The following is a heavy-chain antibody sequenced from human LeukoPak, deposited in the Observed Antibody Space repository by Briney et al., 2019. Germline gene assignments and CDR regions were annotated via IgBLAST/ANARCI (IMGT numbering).Heavy chain of an antibody. CDR3: ARDHRGGARGLWLGAFDI. V-gene: IGHV3-30*04. D-gene: IGHD5-18*01. J-gene: IGHJ3*02. Sequence: GGSLRLSCAASGFTFSSYAMHWVRQAPGKGLEWVAVISYDGSNKYYADSVKGRFTISRDNSKNTLYLQMNSLRAEDTAVYYCARDHRGGARGLWLGAFDIWGQGTMVTVSS. CDR2: ISYDGSNK. CDR1: GFTFSSYA.